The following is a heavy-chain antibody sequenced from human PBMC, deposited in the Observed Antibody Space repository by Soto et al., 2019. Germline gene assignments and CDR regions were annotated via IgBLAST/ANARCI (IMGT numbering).Heavy chain of an antibody. J-gene: IGHJ4*02. Sequence: SETLSLTCAVYGGSFSGYYWSWIRQPPGKGLEWIGEINQSGSTNYNPSLKSRVTISVDTSKNQFSLRLSSVTAADTAVYYCARGQRHRPHDYDILTGFLYYFDYWGQGTLVTVSS. CDR1: GGSFSGYY. D-gene: IGHD3-9*01. CDR2: INQSGST. V-gene: IGHV4-34*01. CDR3: ARGQRHRPHDYDILTGFLYYFDY.